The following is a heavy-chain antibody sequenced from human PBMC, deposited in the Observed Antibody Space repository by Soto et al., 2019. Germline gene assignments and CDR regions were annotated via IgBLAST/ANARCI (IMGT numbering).Heavy chain of an antibody. CDR2: IYHSGST. D-gene: IGHD2-2*01. J-gene: IGHJ3*02. Sequence: SETLSLTCAVSSGSISSSNWWSWVRQPPGKGLEWIGEIYHSGSTNYNPSLKSRVTISVDKSKNQFSLKLSSVTAADTAVYYCARGRRPAAIGSVAFDIWGQGTMVTVSS. CDR1: SGSISSSNW. V-gene: IGHV4-4*02. CDR3: ARGRRPAAIGSVAFDI.